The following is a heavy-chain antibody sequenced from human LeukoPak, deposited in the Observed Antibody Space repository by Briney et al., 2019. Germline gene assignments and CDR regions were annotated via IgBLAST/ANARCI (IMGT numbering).Heavy chain of an antibody. Sequence: SETLSLTCTVSGYSISSGYYWGWIRQPPGKGLEWIGSIYHSGSTYYNPSLKSRVTISVDTSKNQFSLKLSSVTAADTAVYYCACRSEYYYGSGSSWGQGTLVTVSS. CDR3: ACRSEYYYGSGSS. D-gene: IGHD3-10*01. CDR2: IYHSGST. J-gene: IGHJ4*02. CDR1: GYSISSGYY. V-gene: IGHV4-38-2*02.